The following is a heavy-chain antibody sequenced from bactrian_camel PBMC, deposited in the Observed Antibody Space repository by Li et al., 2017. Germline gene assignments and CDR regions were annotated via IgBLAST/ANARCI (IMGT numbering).Heavy chain of an antibody. CDR3: GNRRQWCSPHPADYDY. Sequence: HVQLVESGGGSVQAGGSLRLSCEHSTYTYSMYCMGWFRQAPGQEREGIASIDNDGATVYADSAKGRFTISQDNAKKTVYLQMNSLKPEDTGIYYCGNRRQWCSPHPADYDYWGQGTQVTVS. V-gene: IGHV3S53*01. CDR1: TYTYSMYC. J-gene: IGHJ4*01. CDR2: IDNDGAT. D-gene: IGHD2*01.